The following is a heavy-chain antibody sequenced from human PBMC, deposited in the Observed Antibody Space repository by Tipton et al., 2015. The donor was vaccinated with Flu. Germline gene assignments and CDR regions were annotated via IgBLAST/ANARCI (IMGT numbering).Heavy chain of an antibody. J-gene: IGHJ6*02. CDR3: ARDLWNDRRVYYYYGVDV. CDR2: IYYSGTT. CDR1: GDSISTTIYY. V-gene: IGHV4-39*07. D-gene: IGHD1-1*01. Sequence: TLSLTCTVSGDSISTTIYYWGWVRQPPGKGLEWIGSIYYSGTTYYNPSLKSRATVSVDPPKNQFSLSLTSLTAADTAVYYCARDLWNDRRVYYYYGVDVCGRGTTVTVSS.